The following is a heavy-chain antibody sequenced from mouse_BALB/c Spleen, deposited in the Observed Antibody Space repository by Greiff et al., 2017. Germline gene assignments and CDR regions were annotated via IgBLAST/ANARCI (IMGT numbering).Heavy chain of an antibody. CDR2: ISDGGSYT. J-gene: IGHJ2*01. V-gene: IGHV5-4*02. Sequence: EVQRVESGGGLVKPGGSLKLSCAASGFTFSDYYMYWVRQTPEKRLEWVATISDGGSYTYYPDSVKGRFTISRDNAKNNLYLQMSSLKSEDTAMYYCARRGDYDYWGQGTTLTVSS. CDR3: ARRGDYDY. D-gene: IGHD2-4*01. CDR1: GFTFSDYY.